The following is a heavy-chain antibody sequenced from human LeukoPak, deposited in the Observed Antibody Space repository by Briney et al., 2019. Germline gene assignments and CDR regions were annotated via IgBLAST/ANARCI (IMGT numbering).Heavy chain of an antibody. Sequence: ASVKVSCKASGYTFTSYGISWVRQAPGQGLEWMGWISAYNGNTNYAQKLQGRVTMTTDTSTSTAYMELRSLRSDDTAVYYCARDPRLFPDSSTNGFVYWGQGTLVTVSS. CDR1: GYTFTSYG. CDR3: ARDPRLFPDSSTNGFVY. D-gene: IGHD2-2*01. CDR2: ISAYNGNT. V-gene: IGHV1-18*01. J-gene: IGHJ4*02.